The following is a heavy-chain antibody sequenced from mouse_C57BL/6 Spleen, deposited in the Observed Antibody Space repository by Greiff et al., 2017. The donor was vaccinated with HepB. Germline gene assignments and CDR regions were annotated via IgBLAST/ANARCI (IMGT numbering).Heavy chain of an antibody. J-gene: IGHJ4*01. CDR2: IEPSDSYT. V-gene: IGHV1-69*01. Sequence: VQLQQSGAELVMPGASVKLSCKASGYTFTSYWMHWVKQRPGQGLEWIGEIEPSDSYTNYNQKFKGKSTLTVDKSSSTPYMQLSSLTSEDSAVYYCARGGDAMDYWGQGTSVTVSS. CDR3: ARGGDAMDY. CDR1: GYTFTSYW.